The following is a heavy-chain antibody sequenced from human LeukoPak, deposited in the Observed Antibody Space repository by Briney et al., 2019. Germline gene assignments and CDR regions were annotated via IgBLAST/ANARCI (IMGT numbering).Heavy chain of an antibody. Sequence: SETLSLTCAVYGGSFSGYYWSWIRQPPGMGLEWIGEINHSGSTNYNPSLKSRVTISVDTSKNQFSLKLSSVTAADTAVYYCARGIGYCIGGSCYSFYYYGMDVWGQGTTVTVSS. J-gene: IGHJ6*02. V-gene: IGHV4-34*01. CDR2: INHSGST. CDR1: GGSFSGYY. D-gene: IGHD2-15*01. CDR3: ARGIGYCIGGSCYSFYYYGMDV.